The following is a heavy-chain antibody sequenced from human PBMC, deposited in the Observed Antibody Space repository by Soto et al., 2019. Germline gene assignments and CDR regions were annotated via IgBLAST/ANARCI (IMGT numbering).Heavy chain of an antibody. CDR2: VIPTFGAG. V-gene: IGHV1-69*01. J-gene: IGHJ6*02. CDR3: AASRWFYGAMDA. Sequence: QVQLVQSGAEVKKPGSWVKVSCTASGGAFRNYAVSWVRQAPGQGLQWMGAVIPTFGAGFYAQKFQGRLTIFAVESTNTAYLNVSSLPFEDGGIYYCAASRWFYGAMDAWGQGTTLTVSS. CDR1: GGAFRNYA. D-gene: IGHD3-10*01.